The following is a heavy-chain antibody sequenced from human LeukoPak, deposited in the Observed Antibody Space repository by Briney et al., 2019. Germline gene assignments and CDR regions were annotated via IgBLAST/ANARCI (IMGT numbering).Heavy chain of an antibody. CDR2: FDPEDGDT. D-gene: IGHD3-10*01. CDR1: GYTLTELS. Sequence: ASLKVSCKVSGYTLTELSMHWERQAPGKGLEGMGGFDPEDGDTIYAQKFQGRVNMTEDTSTDTAYMELSSLRSEGTAVYYCATGAYGSASYYRGYAFDIWGQGTMVSVSS. J-gene: IGHJ3*02. CDR3: ATGAYGSASYYRGYAFDI. V-gene: IGHV1-24*01.